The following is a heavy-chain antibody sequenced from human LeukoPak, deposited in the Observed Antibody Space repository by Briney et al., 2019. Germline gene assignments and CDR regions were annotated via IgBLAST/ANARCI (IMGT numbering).Heavy chain of an antibody. Sequence: PSETLSLTCAVYGGSFSGYYWSWIRQPPGKGLEWIGEINHSGSTNYNPSLKSRVTISVDTSKNQSSLKLSSVTAADTAVYYCARAKYCSSTSCYVSGKLDYWGQGTLVTVSS. CDR2: INHSGST. V-gene: IGHV4-34*01. J-gene: IGHJ4*02. CDR3: ARAKYCSSTSCYVSGKLDY. D-gene: IGHD2-2*01. CDR1: GGSFSGYY.